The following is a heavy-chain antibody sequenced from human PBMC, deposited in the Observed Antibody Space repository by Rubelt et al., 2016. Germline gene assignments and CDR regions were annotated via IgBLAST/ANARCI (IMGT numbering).Heavy chain of an antibody. Sequence: QVQLVQSGAEVKKPGASVKVSCKASGYTFTDYFIHWVRQAPGQGLEWMGRIHPDTGFTKNKQKFEGRVTLTRGTSITTAFMELSSLRSDDTSVDYCAIDYNRRESNWFDPWGQGTLVTVSS. V-gene: IGHV1-2*06. CDR3: AIDYNRRESNWFDP. CDR1: GYTFTDYF. D-gene: IGHD3-10*01. CDR2: IHPDTGFT. J-gene: IGHJ5*02.